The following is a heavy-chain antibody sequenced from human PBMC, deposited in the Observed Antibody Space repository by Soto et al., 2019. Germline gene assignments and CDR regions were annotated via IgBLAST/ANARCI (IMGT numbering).Heavy chain of an antibody. D-gene: IGHD2-2*01. J-gene: IGHJ4*02. V-gene: IGHV1-3*01. CDR2: INAGNGNT. CDR3: ARGIVVVPAAMVDY. CDR1: GEGFESCS. Sequence: SVKVRWKERGEGFESCSRQWVHQEPGQRLEWMGWINAGNGNTKYSQKFQGRVTITRDTSASTAYMELSSLRSEDTAVYYCARGIVVVPAAMVDYWGQGTLVPVSP.